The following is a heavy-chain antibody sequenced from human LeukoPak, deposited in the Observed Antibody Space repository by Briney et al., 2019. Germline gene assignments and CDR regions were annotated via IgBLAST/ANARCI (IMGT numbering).Heavy chain of an antibody. J-gene: IGHJ3*02. D-gene: IGHD1-26*01. V-gene: IGHV4-34*01. CDR2: INHSGST. Sequence: KASETLSLTCAVYGGSFSGYYWSWIRQPPGKGLEWIGEINHSGSTNYNPSLKSRVTISVDTSKNQFSLKLSSVTAADTAVYYCARVRSGPRELLLHNAFGIWGQGTMVTVSS. CDR1: GGSFSGYY. CDR3: ARVRSGPRELLLHNAFGI.